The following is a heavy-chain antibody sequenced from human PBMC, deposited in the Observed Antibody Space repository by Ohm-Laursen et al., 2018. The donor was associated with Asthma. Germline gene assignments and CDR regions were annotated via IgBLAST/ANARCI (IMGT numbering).Heavy chain of an antibody. CDR2: IYYSGST. CDR1: GGSISSYY. CDR3: ARSRDSGSSNWFDP. V-gene: IGHV4-59*08. D-gene: IGHD1-26*01. J-gene: IGHJ5*02. Sequence: SDTLSLTCTVSGGSISSYYWSWIRQHPGKGLEWIGYIYYSGSTYYNPSLKSRVTISVDTSKNQFSLKLSSVTAADTAVYYCARSRDSGSSNWFDPWGQGTLVTVSS.